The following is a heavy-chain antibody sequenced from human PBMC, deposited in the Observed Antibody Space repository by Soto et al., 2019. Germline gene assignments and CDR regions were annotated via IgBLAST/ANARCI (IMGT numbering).Heavy chain of an antibody. Sequence: GGSLRLSCAASGFIFSSYDMNWVRQAPGKGLEWVSYMSIGSSIIYYADSVKGRFTISRDNAKNSLYLQMNSLRAEDTAVYYCARHWSSRETGFDYWGQGTLVTVSS. CDR3: ARHWSSRETGFDY. CDR1: GFIFSSYD. V-gene: IGHV3-48*01. CDR2: MSIGSSII. D-gene: IGHD3-16*02. J-gene: IGHJ4*02.